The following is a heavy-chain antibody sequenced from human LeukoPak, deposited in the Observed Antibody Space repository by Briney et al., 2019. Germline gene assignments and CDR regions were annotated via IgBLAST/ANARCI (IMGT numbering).Heavy chain of an antibody. Sequence: SETLSLTCTVSGGSISSYYWSWIRQPPGKGLEWIGYISYSGITNYNPSLKSRVTISADTSKNQFSLKLNSLTTADTAVYYCTRGAGWLIDYWGQGILVTVSS. J-gene: IGHJ4*02. CDR2: ISYSGIT. V-gene: IGHV4-59*01. CDR1: GGSISSYY. CDR3: TRGAGWLIDY. D-gene: IGHD3-16*01.